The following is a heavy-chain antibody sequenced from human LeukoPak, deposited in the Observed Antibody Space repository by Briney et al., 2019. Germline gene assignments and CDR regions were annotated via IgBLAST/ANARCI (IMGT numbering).Heavy chain of an antibody. CDR3: AREELTYYYDSSGYSDEPLFDY. V-gene: IGHV1-69*05. CDR2: IIPIFGTA. Sequence: GASVKVSCKASGGTFSSYAISWVRQAPGQGLEWMGGIIPIFGTANYAQKFQGRVTITTDESTSTAYMELSSLRSEDTAVYYCAREELTYYYDSSGYSDEPLFDYWGQGTLVTVSS. D-gene: IGHD3-22*01. J-gene: IGHJ4*02. CDR1: GGTFSSYA.